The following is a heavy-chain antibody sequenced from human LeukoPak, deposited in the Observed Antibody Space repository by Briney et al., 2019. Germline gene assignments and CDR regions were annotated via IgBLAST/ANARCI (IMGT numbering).Heavy chain of an antibody. V-gene: IGHV1-69*01. CDR2: IIRIFGTA. J-gene: IGHJ5*02. Sequence: SVKVSCKASGGTFSSYAISWVRQAPGQGLEWMGGIIRIFGTANYAQKFQGRVTITADESTSTAYMELSSLRSEDTAVYYCARDRPDILTGSRNWFDPWGQGTLVTVPS. CDR3: ARDRPDILTGSRNWFDP. CDR1: GGTFSSYA. D-gene: IGHD3-9*01.